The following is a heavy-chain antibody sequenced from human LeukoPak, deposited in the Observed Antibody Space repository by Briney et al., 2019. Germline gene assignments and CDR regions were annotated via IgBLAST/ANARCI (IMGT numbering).Heavy chain of an antibody. D-gene: IGHD5-18*01. CDR3: ARKPLWVLGAYYYYYYMDV. V-gene: IGHV1-2*02. Sequence: ASVKVSCKASGYTFTGYYMHWVRQAPGQGLEWMGWINPNSGGTNYAQKFQGRVTITRDTSISTAYMELSRLRSDDTAVYYCARKPLWVLGAYYYYYYMDVWGKGTTVTVSS. CDR1: GYTFTGYY. J-gene: IGHJ6*03. CDR2: INPNSGGT.